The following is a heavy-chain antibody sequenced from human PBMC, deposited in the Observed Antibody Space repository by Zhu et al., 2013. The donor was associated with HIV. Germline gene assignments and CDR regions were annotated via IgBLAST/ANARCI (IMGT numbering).Heavy chain of an antibody. J-gene: IGHJ6*02. CDR2: ISPYNGNT. D-gene: IGHD6-13*01. CDR1: GYTFSSHD. V-gene: IGHV1-18*01. CDR3: ARRAGVAAQGLYYFYYGMDV. Sequence: QVQLVQSGAEVKKPGASVKVSCQTSGYTFSSHDISWVRQAPGQGLEWMGWISPYNGNTNYVQKMQGRFSMTTDTSTSIAYMELRSLRSDDTAVYYCARRAGVAAQGLYYFYYGMDVWGQGTTVTVSS.